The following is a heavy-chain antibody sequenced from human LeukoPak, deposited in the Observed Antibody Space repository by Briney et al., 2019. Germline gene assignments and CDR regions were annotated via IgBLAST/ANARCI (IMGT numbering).Heavy chain of an antibody. D-gene: IGHD4-17*01. J-gene: IGHJ3*02. Sequence: GGSLRLSCAASGFTITAYAMSWVRQSPGKGLEWVSGIGITSEYIHYADSVKGRFTISRDNSKNTVYLEMGSLRAEDAAVYYCAKDPNGDYVGAFDTWGQGTMAIVSS. CDR2: IGITSEYI. V-gene: IGHV3-23*01. CDR1: GFTITAYA. CDR3: AKDPNGDYVGAFDT.